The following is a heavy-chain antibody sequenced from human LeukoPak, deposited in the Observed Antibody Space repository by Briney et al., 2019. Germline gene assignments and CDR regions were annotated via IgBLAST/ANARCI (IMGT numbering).Heavy chain of an antibody. J-gene: IGHJ6*03. CDR2: IYSGGST. CDR1: GFTVSSNY. Sequence: PGGSLRLSCAASGFTVSSNYMSWVRQAPGKGLEGVSVIYSGGSTYYADSVKGRFTISRDNSKNTLYLQMNSLRAEDTAVYYCASEIGHLYSSSWHNLLRGSFYYYYYMDVWGKGTTVTISS. V-gene: IGHV3-66*01. D-gene: IGHD6-13*01. CDR3: ASEIGHLYSSSWHNLLRGSFYYYYYMDV.